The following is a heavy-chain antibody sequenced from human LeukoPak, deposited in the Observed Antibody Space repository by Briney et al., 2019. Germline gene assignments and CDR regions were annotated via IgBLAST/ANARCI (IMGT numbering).Heavy chain of an antibody. D-gene: IGHD3-10*02. CDR2: IYYSGNT. CDR3: ARSTGSTMFIDH. Sequence: SETLSLTCTVSGGSISPYYWSWIRQPPGKGLEWLGYIYYSGNTEYKPSLKSRVAMSVDTSKNQFSLRLSSVTAADTAVYYCARSTGSTMFIDHWGQRTLVTVSS. J-gene: IGHJ4*02. CDR1: GGSISPYY. V-gene: IGHV4-59*01.